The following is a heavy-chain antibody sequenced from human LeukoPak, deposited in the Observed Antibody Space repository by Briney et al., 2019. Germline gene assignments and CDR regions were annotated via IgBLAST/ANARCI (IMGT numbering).Heavy chain of an antibody. CDR1: GYTFTNFD. V-gene: IGHV1-8*02. Sequence: ASVKVSCKASGYTFTNFDINWVRQATGQGLEWMGWMNPNSGNTGYAQKFQGRVTMTRNTSISTAYMELGSLRSEDTAVYYCARGSGRSTDAFDIWGQGTMVTVSS. D-gene: IGHD2-15*01. CDR3: ARGSGRSTDAFDI. J-gene: IGHJ3*02. CDR2: MNPNSGNT.